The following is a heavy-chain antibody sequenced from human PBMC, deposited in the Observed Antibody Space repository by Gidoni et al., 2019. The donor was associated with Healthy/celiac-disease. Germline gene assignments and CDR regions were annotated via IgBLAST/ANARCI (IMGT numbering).Heavy chain of an antibody. Sequence: EVQLVESGGDLVQPGTSLRLSCEVHGFTFDAYAMHWVRQGPGKGLEWVSGINWNSASAGYAESVEGRFTISRDNAKKSLYLQMTSLRPEDTAVYYCAKARGFTYGIDAFDIWGHGTMVTVSS. D-gene: IGHD5-18*01. V-gene: IGHV3-9*01. CDR1: GFTFDAYA. CDR3: AKARGFTYGIDAFDI. J-gene: IGHJ3*02. CDR2: INWNSASA.